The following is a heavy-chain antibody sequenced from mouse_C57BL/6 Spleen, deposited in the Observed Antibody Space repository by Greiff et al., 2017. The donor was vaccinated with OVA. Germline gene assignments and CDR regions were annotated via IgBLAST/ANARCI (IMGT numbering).Heavy chain of an antibody. J-gene: IGHJ3*01. CDR1: GFTFSSYT. CDR3: ARHDYGSSLAY. Sequence: EVHLVESGGGLVKPGGSLKLSCAASGFTFSSYTMPWVRQTPEKRLEWVATISGGGGNTYYPDSVKGRFTISRDNAKNTLYLQMSSLRSEDTALYYCARHDYGSSLAYWGQGTLVTVSA. V-gene: IGHV5-9*01. D-gene: IGHD1-1*01. CDR2: ISGGGGNT.